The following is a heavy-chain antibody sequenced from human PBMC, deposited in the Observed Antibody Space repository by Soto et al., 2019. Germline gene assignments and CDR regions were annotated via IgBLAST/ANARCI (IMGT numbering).Heavy chain of an antibody. V-gene: IGHV3-23*01. J-gene: IGHJ4*02. D-gene: IGHD1-1*01. Sequence: PGGSLRLSCAASGFTFSSYAMSWVRQAPGKGLEWVSAISGSGGSTYYADSVKGRFTISRDNSKNTLYLQMSSLRAEDTAVYYCAKIHAGVAYNWNDVVDYWGQGTLVTVSS. CDR1: GFTFSSYA. CDR3: AKIHAGVAYNWNDVVDY. CDR2: ISGSGGST.